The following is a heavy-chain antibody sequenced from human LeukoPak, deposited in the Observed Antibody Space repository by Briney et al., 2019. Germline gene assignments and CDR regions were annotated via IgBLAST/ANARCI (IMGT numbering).Heavy chain of an antibody. D-gene: IGHD3-3*01. Sequence: PPESLSLTCTVSGGSISSYYWSWMRQPPGKGLECSGYIYYCGCPNYNPSLKSRVTISVVTSKNQFSLKLSSVTAADTAVYYCARGSTIFGVVIANYYYYMDVWGKGTTVTVSS. CDR2: IYYCGCP. CDR3: ARGSTIFGVVIANYYYYMDV. CDR1: GGSISSYY. J-gene: IGHJ6*03. V-gene: IGHV4-59*01.